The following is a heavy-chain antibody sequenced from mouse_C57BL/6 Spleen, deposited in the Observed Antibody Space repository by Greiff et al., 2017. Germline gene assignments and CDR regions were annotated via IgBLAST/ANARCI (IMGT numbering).Heavy chain of an antibody. V-gene: IGHV1-26*01. D-gene: IGHD1-1*01. J-gene: IGHJ1*03. CDR3: ARSVPLYWYFDV. CDR1: GYTFTDYY. CDR2: INPNNGGT. Sequence: EVQLQQSGPELVKPGASVKISCKASGYTFTDYYMNWVKQSHGKCLEWIGDINPNNGGTSYNQKFKGKATLTVDTSSSTAYMELRSLTSEDSAVYYCARSVPLYWYFDVWGTGTTVTVSS.